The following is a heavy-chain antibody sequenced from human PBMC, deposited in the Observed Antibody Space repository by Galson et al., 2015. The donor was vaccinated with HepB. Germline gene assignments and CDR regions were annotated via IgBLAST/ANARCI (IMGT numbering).Heavy chain of an antibody. Sequence: SLRLSCAASGFTFSSYSMNWVRQAPGKGLEWVSSISSSSSYIYYADSVKGRFTISRDNAKNSLYLQMNSLRAEDTAVYYCARERLDYYDSKGDAFDIWGQGTMVTVSS. J-gene: IGHJ3*02. CDR3: ARERLDYYDSKGDAFDI. CDR1: GFTFSSYS. D-gene: IGHD3-22*01. CDR2: ISSSSSYI. V-gene: IGHV3-21*01.